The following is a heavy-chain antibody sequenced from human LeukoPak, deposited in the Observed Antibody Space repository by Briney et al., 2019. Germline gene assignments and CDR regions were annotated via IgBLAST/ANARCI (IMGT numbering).Heavy chain of an antibody. CDR1: GGSINTYY. D-gene: IGHD6-6*01. CDR3: ARGGAARLHFQN. V-gene: IGHV4-59*01. J-gene: IGHJ1*01. Sequence: SETLSLTCTVSGGSINTYYWNWIRQPPGKGLEWIGYIYHSGSTNYNPSLQSRVTISVDTSKNQFSLNLNSVTAADTAVYYCARGGAARLHFQNWGQGTLVTVSS. CDR2: IYHSGST.